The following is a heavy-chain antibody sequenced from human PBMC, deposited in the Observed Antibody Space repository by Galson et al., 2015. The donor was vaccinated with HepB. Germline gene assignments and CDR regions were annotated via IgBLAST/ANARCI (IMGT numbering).Heavy chain of an antibody. Sequence: SLRLSCAASGFTFSSYAMSWVRPAPGKGLEWVSAISVSGDSTYYADSVKGRFTISRDNSKNTLYLQMNSLRAEDTAVYYCAKDTQGAVARNYFDYWGQGTLVTVSS. CDR3: AKDTQGAVARNYFDY. J-gene: IGHJ4*02. CDR1: GFTFSSYA. CDR2: ISVSGDST. V-gene: IGHV3-23*01. D-gene: IGHD6-19*01.